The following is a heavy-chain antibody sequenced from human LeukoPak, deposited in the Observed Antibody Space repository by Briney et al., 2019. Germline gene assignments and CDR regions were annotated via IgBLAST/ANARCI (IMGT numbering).Heavy chain of an antibody. CDR2: IYTSGST. CDR1: GDSDDSIKSSSYY. D-gene: IGHD5-24*01. V-gene: IGHV4-61*02. J-gene: IGHJ4*02. Sequence: SETLSLTCTVSGDSDDSIKSSSYYWSWIRQPAGKGLEWIGRIYTSGSTNYNPSLKSRVTISVDTSKNQFSLKLSSVTAADTAVYYCARDGGDGYTSYDTGFDYWGQGTLVTVSS. CDR3: ARDGGDGYTSYDTGFDY.